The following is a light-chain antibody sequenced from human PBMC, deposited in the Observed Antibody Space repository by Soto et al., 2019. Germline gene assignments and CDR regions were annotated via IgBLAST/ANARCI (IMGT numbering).Light chain of an antibody. V-gene: IGKV3-15*01. Sequence: EIVMTQSPVTLSVSPGERATLSCRASQSISSTLAWYQLKPGQSPRLLIYDASTRATGIPARFSGSGSGTDFTLTISSLQSEDFAVYYCQQYNNRPHTFGQGTKVEIK. CDR1: QSISST. CDR3: QQYNNRPHT. J-gene: IGKJ1*01. CDR2: DAS.